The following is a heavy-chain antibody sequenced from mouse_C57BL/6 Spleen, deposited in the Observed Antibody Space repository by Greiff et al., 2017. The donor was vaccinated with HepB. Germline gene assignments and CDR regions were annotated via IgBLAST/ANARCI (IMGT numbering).Heavy chain of an antibody. V-gene: IGHV1-5*01. D-gene: IGHD1-1*01. J-gene: IGHJ2*01. Sequence: EVKLQESGTVLARPGASVKMSCKTSGYTFTSYWMHWVKQRPGQGLEWIGAIYPGNSNTSYNQKFKGKAKRTAFTSASTAYMELSSLTNEDAAVYYCTRRDYGSSYYYFDYWGQGTTLTVSS. CDR2: IYPGNSNT. CDR1: GYTFTSYW. CDR3: TRRDYGSSYYYFDY.